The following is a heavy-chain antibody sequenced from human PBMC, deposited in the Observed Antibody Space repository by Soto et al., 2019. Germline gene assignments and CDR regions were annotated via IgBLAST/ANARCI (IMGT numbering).Heavy chain of an antibody. Sequence: QVQLQESGPGLVKPSQTLSLTCTVSGGSISSGGYYWSWIRQHPGKGLEWIGYIYYSGRTYYNPSLKSRVTISVDRSKNQFSLKLNSMTAADTAVYYCARGPHYSGSYANYFDHWGPGTLVTVSS. CDR3: ARGPHYSGSYANYFDH. V-gene: IGHV4-31*03. CDR2: IYYSGRT. CDR1: GGSISSGGYY. J-gene: IGHJ4*02. D-gene: IGHD1-26*01.